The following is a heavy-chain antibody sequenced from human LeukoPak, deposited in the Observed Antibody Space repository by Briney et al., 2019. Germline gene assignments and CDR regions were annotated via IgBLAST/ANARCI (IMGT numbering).Heavy chain of an antibody. Sequence: PGGSLRLSCAASGFTFSSYSMNWVRQAPGKGLEWASSISSSSSYIYYADSVKGRFTISRDNAKNSLYLQMNSLRAEDTAVYYCARKTVGDFDYWGQGTLVTVSS. CDR1: GFTFSSYS. D-gene: IGHD1-26*01. CDR3: ARKTVGDFDY. V-gene: IGHV3-21*01. J-gene: IGHJ4*02. CDR2: ISSSSSYI.